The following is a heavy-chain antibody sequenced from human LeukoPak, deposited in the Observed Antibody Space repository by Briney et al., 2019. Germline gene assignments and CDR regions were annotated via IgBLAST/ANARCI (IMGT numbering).Heavy chain of an antibody. Sequence: SGTLSLTWAVYGESFSGYYWSWIRQPPGKGLEWIGEINHSGSTNYNPSPKSRVTISVDTSKDQFSLKLSSVTAADTAVYYCARGDRYCSSTSCYQLARGYYYGMDVWGQGTTVTVSS. CDR1: GESFSGYY. D-gene: IGHD2-2*01. CDR2: INHSGST. CDR3: ARGDRYCSSTSCYQLARGYYYGMDV. J-gene: IGHJ6*02. V-gene: IGHV4-34*01.